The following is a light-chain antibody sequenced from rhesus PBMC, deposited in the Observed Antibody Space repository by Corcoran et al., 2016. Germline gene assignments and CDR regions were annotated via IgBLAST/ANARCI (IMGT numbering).Light chain of an antibody. J-gene: IGKJ2*01. CDR2: GAS. CDR1: QSVSSY. Sequence: EIVMTQSPATLALSPGERATVSCRASQSVSSYLAWYQQKPGQAPRLLIYGASIRATGIPDRFSGSGSGTEFTLTISSLEPEDVGVYFCLQSSNWYSFGQGTKVEIK. CDR3: LQSSNWYS. V-gene: IGKV3-24*04.